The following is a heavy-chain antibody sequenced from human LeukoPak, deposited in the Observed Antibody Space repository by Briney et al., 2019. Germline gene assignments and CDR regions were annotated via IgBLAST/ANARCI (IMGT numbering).Heavy chain of an antibody. D-gene: IGHD3-22*01. V-gene: IGHV3-21*03. CDR3: AGSDTIGYLPREWDYWYFDR. CDR1: GFSFSSYR. J-gene: IGHJ2*01. CDR2: ISIGNTYI. Sequence: GGSLRLSCAASGFSFSSYRVNWVRQAPGKGLEWVSSISIGNTYIYYADSVKGRFTISRDNAKNSLYLQLNCLRAEDTAVYYCAGSDTIGYLPREWDYWYFDRWGRGTLVTVSS.